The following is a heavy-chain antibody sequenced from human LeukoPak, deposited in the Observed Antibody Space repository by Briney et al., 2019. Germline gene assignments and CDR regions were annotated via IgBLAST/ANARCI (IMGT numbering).Heavy chain of an antibody. Sequence: GGSLRLSCAASGFTFSNYGMHWVRQAPGKGLEWVAFIRYHGSNEYYTDSVKGRLTISRDNPKNTLYLQMNSLRAVDTAVYYCVRRSVVPNHGASDYWGQGTLVTVSS. CDR2: IRYHGSNE. CDR1: GFTFSNYG. CDR3: VRRSVVPNHGASDY. V-gene: IGHV3-30*02. J-gene: IGHJ4*02. D-gene: IGHD2-2*01.